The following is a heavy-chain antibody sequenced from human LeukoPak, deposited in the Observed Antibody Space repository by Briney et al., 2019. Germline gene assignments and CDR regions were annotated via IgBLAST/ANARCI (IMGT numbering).Heavy chain of an antibody. D-gene: IGHD3-22*01. J-gene: IGHJ4*02. CDR2: IIPIFGTA. CDR3: ARTYYYDSSGYYSL. CDR1: GGTFSSYA. Sequence: SVKVSCKASGGTFSSYAISWVRQAPGQGLEWMGGIIPIFGTANYAQKFQGRVTITADKSTSTAYMELSSLRSEDTAVYYCARTYYYDSSGYYSLWGQGTLVTVSS. V-gene: IGHV1-69*06.